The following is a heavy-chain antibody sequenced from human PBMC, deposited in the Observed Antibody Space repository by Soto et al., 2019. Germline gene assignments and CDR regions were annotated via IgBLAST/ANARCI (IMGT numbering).Heavy chain of an antibody. Sequence: QVHLVQSGGEVKKPGSSVKVSCTAFGGTFNTYGISWVRQAPRQGLEWMGRIIPVFGRPNYAQRFQGRVTITADESTSTVYMELSSLTSGDTPLYYCARDRFLYGDYPIFDIWGQGALVTVSS. CDR2: IIPVFGRP. V-gene: IGHV1-69*01. J-gene: IGHJ4*02. CDR3: ARDRFLYGDYPIFDI. CDR1: GGTFNTYG. D-gene: IGHD4-17*01.